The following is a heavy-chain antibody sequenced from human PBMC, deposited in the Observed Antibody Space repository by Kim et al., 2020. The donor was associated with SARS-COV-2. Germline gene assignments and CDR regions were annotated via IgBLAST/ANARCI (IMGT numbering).Heavy chain of an antibody. J-gene: IGHJ4*02. CDR1: GFTFSSYW. CDR2: IKQDGSEK. D-gene: IGHD3-9*01. CDR3: ARDHDDWLSGLCYFDY. Sequence: GGSLRLSCAASGFTFSSYWMSWVRQAPGKGLEWVANIKQDGSEKYYVDSVKGRFTISRDNAKNSLYLQMNSLRAEDTAVYYCARDHDDWLSGLCYFDYWGQGTLVTVSS. V-gene: IGHV3-7*01.